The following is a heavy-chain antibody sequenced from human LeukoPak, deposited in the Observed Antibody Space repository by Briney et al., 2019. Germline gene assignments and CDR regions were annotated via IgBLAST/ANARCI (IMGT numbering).Heavy chain of an antibody. J-gene: IGHJ3*02. V-gene: IGHV3-15*01. CDR1: GFTFSNAW. D-gene: IGHD1-26*01. CDR2: IKSKTDGGKT. CDR3: TTGKVGARGEAFDI. Sequence: GGSLRLSCAASGFTFSNAWMSWVRQAPGKGLERVGHIKSKTDGGKTDYAAPVKGRFTISRDDSKNTLYLQMNSLKTEDTAVYYCTTGKVGARGEAFDIWGQGTMVTVSS.